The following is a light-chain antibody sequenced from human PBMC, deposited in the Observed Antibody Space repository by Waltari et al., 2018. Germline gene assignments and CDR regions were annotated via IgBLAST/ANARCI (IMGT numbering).Light chain of an antibody. CDR3: NSYTSSSTWV. J-gene: IGLJ3*02. CDR2: DVS. CDR1: SSDVGGYNY. Sequence: QSALTQPASVSGSPGQSLTIPCTGTSSDVGGYNYVSWYQQHPGKAPKLMIFDVSKRPSGVSNRFSGSKSGSTASLTISGLQAEDEADFYCNSYTSSSTWVFGGGTKLTVL. V-gene: IGLV2-14*01.